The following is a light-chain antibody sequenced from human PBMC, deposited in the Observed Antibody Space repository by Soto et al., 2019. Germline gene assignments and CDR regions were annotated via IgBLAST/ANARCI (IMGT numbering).Light chain of an antibody. Sequence: EIVLTQSPGTLSLSPGERATLSCRASQSVSSSYLAWYQQKPGQAPRLLIYGASSRATGIPDRFSGSGSGTAFTLTISSLQSEDFAVYYCQQYDNGPPWTFGQGTKVDIK. V-gene: IGKV3-20*01. CDR2: GAS. CDR3: QQYDNGPPWT. J-gene: IGKJ1*01. CDR1: QSVSSSY.